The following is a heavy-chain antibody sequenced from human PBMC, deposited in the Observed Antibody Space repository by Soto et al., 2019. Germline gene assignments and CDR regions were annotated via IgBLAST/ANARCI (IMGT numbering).Heavy chain of an antibody. CDR2: ISYDGSNK. CDR1: GFTFSSYG. V-gene: IGHV3-30*18. D-gene: IGHD6-19*01. CDR3: AKGAVAGLTVFYYYYYGMDV. J-gene: IGHJ6*02. Sequence: QVQLVESGGGVVQPGMSLRLSCAASGFTFSSYGMHWVRQAPGKGLEWVAVISYDGSNKYYADSVKGRFTISRDNSKNTLYLQMNSLRAEDTAVYYCAKGAVAGLTVFYYYYYGMDVWGQGTTVTVSS.